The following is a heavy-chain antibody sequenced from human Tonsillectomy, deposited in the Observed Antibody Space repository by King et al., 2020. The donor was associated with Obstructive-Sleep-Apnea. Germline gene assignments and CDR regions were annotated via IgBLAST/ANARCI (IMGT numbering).Heavy chain of an antibody. CDR1: GFTFSSYG. CDR3: AKGLNYYDSSGYYWRDY. J-gene: IGHJ4*02. V-gene: IGHV3-30*18. D-gene: IGHD3-22*01. Sequence: VQLVESGGGVVQPGRSLRLSCAASGFTFSSYGMHWVRQAPGQGLEWVAGISYDGRNKNFADSVKGRFTISRDNSKNTLYRQMNSLRAEDTAVYYCAKGLNYYDSSGYYWRDYWGQGTLVTVSS. CDR2: ISYDGRNK.